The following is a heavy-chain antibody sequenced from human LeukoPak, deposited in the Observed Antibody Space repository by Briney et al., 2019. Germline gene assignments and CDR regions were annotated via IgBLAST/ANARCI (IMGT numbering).Heavy chain of an antibody. CDR1: GYTFTGYD. Sequence: ASVKVSCKASGYTFTGYDINWVRQATGQGLEWMGWMNPNSGNTGYAQKFQGRVTITADESTSTAYMELSSLRSEDTAVYYCASSPYYDFWSGIPGYFDYWGQGTLVTVSS. V-gene: IGHV1-8*03. D-gene: IGHD3-3*01. CDR2: MNPNSGNT. J-gene: IGHJ4*02. CDR3: ASSPYYDFWSGIPGYFDY.